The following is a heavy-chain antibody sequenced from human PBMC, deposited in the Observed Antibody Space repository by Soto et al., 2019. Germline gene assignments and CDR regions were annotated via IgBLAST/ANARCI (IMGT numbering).Heavy chain of an antibody. CDR2: ISHSGTS. V-gene: IGHV4-34*01. CDR3: ARGEAYSNYHSR. J-gene: IGHJ4*02. D-gene: IGHD4-4*01. Sequence: QQELQQWGAGLLKPSETLSLTCAVYGGSLSAYYWSWVRQTPGKGLEWIGEISHSGTSNYNPSLKSRVTISADMSKNQFFLKLNSVTAADTAVYYCARGEAYSNYHSRWGQGTLVTVSS. CDR1: GGSLSAYY.